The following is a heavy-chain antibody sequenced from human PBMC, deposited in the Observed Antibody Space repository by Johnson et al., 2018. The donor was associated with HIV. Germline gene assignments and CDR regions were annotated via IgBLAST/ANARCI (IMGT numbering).Heavy chain of an antibody. CDR1: GFTFDDYG. Sequence: VQLVESGGSVVRPGGSLRLSCAASGFTFDDYGMSWVRQAPGKGLEWVSYISSSGSTIYYAASVKGRFTISRDNAKNSLYLQMNSLRAEDTAVYYCARVPEGDDDAFDIWGQGTMVTVSS. V-gene: IGHV3-48*04. J-gene: IGHJ3*02. CDR2: ISSSGSTI. CDR3: ARVPEGDDDAFDI. D-gene: IGHD2-21*01.